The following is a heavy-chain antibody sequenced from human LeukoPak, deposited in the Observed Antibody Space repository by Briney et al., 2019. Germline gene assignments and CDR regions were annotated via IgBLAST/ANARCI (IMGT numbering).Heavy chain of an antibody. D-gene: IGHD6-19*01. CDR2: IWYDGSNK. J-gene: IGHJ4*02. V-gene: IGHV3-33*01. CDR3: ARGGPIRIASSGSYFDY. Sequence: GGSLRLSCAASGFTFSSYGMHWVRQAPGKGLEWGAVIWYDGSNKYYADSVKGRFTISRDNSKNTLYLQMNSLRGEDTAVYYCARGGPIRIASSGSYFDYWGQGTLVTVSS. CDR1: GFTFSSYG.